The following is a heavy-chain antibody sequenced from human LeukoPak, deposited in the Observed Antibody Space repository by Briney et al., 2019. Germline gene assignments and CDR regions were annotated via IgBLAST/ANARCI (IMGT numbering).Heavy chain of an antibody. CDR3: AREAGGLRGYSYGYGDYFDY. CDR1: GFTFSSYG. V-gene: IGHV3-30*03. D-gene: IGHD5-18*01. Sequence: GGSLRLSCAASGFTFSSYGMHWVRQAPGKGLEWVALISYDGSNKYYADSVKGRFTISRDNSENTLYLQMNSLRAEDTAVYYCAREAGGLRGYSYGYGDYFDYWGQGTLVTVSS. CDR2: ISYDGSNK. J-gene: IGHJ4*02.